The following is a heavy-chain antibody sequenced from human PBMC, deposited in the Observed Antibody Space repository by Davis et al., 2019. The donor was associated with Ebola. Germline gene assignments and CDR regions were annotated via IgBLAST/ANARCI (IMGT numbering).Heavy chain of an antibody. Sequence: MPSETLSLTCTVSGGSISSGGYYWSWIRQHPGKGLEWIGYIYYSGSTYYNPSLKSRVTISVDTSKNQFSLKLSSVTAADTAVYYCARWGGGNIWYFDLWGRGTLVTVSS. CDR1: GGSISSGGYY. V-gene: IGHV4-31*03. D-gene: IGHD2-15*01. CDR3: ARWGGGNIWYFDL. J-gene: IGHJ2*01. CDR2: IYYSGST.